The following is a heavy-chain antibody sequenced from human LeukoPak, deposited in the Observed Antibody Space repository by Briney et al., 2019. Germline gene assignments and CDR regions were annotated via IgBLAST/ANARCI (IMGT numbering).Heavy chain of an antibody. CDR3: AGDCSSTSCPAL. J-gene: IGHJ4*02. CDR1: GGSISSGSYY. V-gene: IGHV4-61*02. D-gene: IGHD2-2*01. CDR2: IYTSGST. Sequence: SETLSLTCTVSGGSISSGSYYWSWIRQPAGKGLEWIGRIYTSGSTNYNPSLKSRVTISVDTSKNQFSLKLSSVTAADTAVYYCAGDCSSTSCPALWGQGTLVTVSS.